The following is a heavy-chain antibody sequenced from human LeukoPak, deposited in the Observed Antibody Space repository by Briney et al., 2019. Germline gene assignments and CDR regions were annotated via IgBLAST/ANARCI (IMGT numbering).Heavy chain of an antibody. CDR2: ISSSSSYI. CDR1: GFTFSSYS. CDR3: ARGHTIFGVVYAFDI. V-gene: IGHV3-21*01. Sequence: GGSLRLSCAASGFTFSSYSMNWVRQAPGKGLEWVSSISSSSSYIYHADSVKGRFTISRDNAKNSLYLQMNSLRAEDTAVYYCARGHTIFGVVYAFDIWGQGTMVTVSS. J-gene: IGHJ3*02. D-gene: IGHD3-3*01.